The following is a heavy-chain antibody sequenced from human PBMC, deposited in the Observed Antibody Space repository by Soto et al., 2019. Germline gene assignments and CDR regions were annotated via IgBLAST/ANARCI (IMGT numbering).Heavy chain of an antibody. Sequence: HPGGSLRLSCAASGFTFSSYAMSWVRQAPGKGLEWVSAISGSGGSTYYADSVKGRFTISRDNSKNTLYLQMNSLRAEDTAVYYCAKDSVLAPFWSGYLDAFDIWGQGTMVTVSS. CDR1: GFTFSSYA. CDR2: ISGSGGST. V-gene: IGHV3-23*01. D-gene: IGHD3-3*01. CDR3: AKDSVLAPFWSGYLDAFDI. J-gene: IGHJ3*02.